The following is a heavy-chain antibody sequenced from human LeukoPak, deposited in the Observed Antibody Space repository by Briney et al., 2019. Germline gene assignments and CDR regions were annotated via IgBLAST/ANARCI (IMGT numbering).Heavy chain of an antibody. D-gene: IGHD2-15*01. CDR3: ARGTPEYCSGGSCYYPPSFYYYMDV. CDR1: GGSFCGYY. J-gene: IGHJ6*03. CDR2: INHSGST. Sequence: SETLSLTCAVYGGSFCGYYWSWIRQPPGKGLEWIGEINHSGSTNYNPSLKSRVTISVDTSKNQFSLKLSSVTAADTAVYYCARGTPEYCSGGSCYYPPSFYYYMDVWGKGTTVTVSS. V-gene: IGHV4-34*01.